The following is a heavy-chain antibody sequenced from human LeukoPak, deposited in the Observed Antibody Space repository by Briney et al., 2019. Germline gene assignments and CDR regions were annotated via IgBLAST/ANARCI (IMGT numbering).Heavy chain of an antibody. CDR1: GFTFSNYD. D-gene: IGHD3-22*01. Sequence: PGGSLRLSCEASGFTFSNYDMHWVRQTAGKGLEWVALINTAGRTFYPGSVKGRFTISRENAKKSLYLQMNSLTADDTAVYYCTREAFTDSTGYYFSPFDMWSQGTMVTVSS. V-gene: IGHV3-13*01. CDR3: TREAFTDSTGYYFSPFDM. J-gene: IGHJ3*02. CDR2: INTAGRT.